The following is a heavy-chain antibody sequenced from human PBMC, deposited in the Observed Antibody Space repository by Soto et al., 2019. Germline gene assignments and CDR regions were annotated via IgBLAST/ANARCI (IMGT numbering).Heavy chain of an antibody. CDR1: GFTFGDYA. D-gene: IGHD3-3*01. CDR2: IRSKAYGGTT. CDR3: ARDEKITIFGVVTYYYGMDV. J-gene: IGHJ6*02. Sequence: QPGGSLRLSCTASGFTFGDYAMSWFRQAPGKGLEWVGFIRSKAYGGTTEYAASVKGRFTISRDDSKSIAYLQMSSLKTEDTAVYYCARDEKITIFGVVTYYYGMDVWGQGTTATVSS. V-gene: IGHV3-49*03.